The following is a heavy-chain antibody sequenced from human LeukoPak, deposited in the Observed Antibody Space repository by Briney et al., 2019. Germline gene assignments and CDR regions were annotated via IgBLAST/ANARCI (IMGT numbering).Heavy chain of an antibody. CDR2: IKQDGSEK. V-gene: IGHV3-7*01. D-gene: IGHD3-3*01. Sequence: GGSLRLSCAASGFTFSSYWMSWVRQAPGKGLEWVANIKQDGSEKYYVDSVKGRFTISRDNAKNSLYLQMNSLGAEDTAVYYCARARGDYDFWSGPSKYYFDYWGQGTLVTVSS. J-gene: IGHJ4*02. CDR1: GFTFSSYW. CDR3: ARARGDYDFWSGPSKYYFDY.